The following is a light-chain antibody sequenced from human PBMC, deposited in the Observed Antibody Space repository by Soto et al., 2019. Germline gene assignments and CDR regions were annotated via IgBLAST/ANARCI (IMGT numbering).Light chain of an antibody. Sequence: EIVLTQSPATLSLSPGERATLSCRASQTVSFYLAWYQQKPGQAPRLLIYDASKRATGAPARFIGSESGTYFKLTIRRLEPEAFAFYSCQPRSIWPPFTFGPGTNVDIK. CDR1: QTVSFY. CDR2: DAS. CDR3: QPRSIWPPFT. V-gene: IGKV3-11*01. J-gene: IGKJ3*01.